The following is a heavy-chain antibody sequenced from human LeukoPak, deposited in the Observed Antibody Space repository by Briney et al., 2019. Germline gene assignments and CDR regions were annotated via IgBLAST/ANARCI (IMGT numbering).Heavy chain of an antibody. Sequence: PGGSLRLSCAASGFTFSSYSMNWVRQAPGKGLEWVSYISSSSSTIYYADSVKGRFTIPRDNAKNSLYLQMSSLRAEDTAVYYCARERVGDLDYWGQGTLVTVSS. CDR2: ISSSSSTI. D-gene: IGHD1-26*01. J-gene: IGHJ4*02. V-gene: IGHV3-48*04. CDR1: GFTFSSYS. CDR3: ARERVGDLDY.